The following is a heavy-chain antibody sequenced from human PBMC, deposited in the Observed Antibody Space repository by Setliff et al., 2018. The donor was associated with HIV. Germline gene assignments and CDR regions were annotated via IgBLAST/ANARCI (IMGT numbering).Heavy chain of an antibody. CDR2: FMYTDIHYVNYLN. CDR1: GASFSGYY. V-gene: IGHV4-34*12. Sequence: SETLSLTCAVYGASFSGYYWSWIRQPPGKGLEWIAYFMYTDIHYVNYLNYRNPSLASRLSISDDKSKNQFSLTLSSVTAPDTAVYYCARARSDWYNVRPYYFDLWGQGTPVTVSS. D-gene: IGHD6-19*01. CDR3: ARARSDWYNVRPYYFDL. J-gene: IGHJ4*02.